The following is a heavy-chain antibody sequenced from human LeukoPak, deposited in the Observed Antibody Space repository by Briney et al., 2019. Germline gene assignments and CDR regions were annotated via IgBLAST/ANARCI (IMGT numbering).Heavy chain of an antibody. CDR2: IIPIFGTA. CDR1: GGTFSCYA. D-gene: IGHD2-15*01. V-gene: IGHV1-69*05. CDR3: ARVSSSQYYYYYYMDV. J-gene: IGHJ6*03. Sequence: SVKVSCKASGGTFSCYAISWVRQAPGQGLEWMGGIIPIFGTANYAQKFQGRVTITTDESTSTAYMELSSLRSEDTAVYYCARVSSSQYYYYYYMDVWGKGTTVTVSS.